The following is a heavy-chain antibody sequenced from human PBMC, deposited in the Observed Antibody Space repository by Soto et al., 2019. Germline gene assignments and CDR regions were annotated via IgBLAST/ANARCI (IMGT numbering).Heavy chain of an antibody. D-gene: IGHD3-16*01. V-gene: IGHV4-34*01. CDR1: VGFLSESY. CDR3: VRIRYQLPSSVLWLDP. J-gene: IGHJ5*02. CDR2: INHVGGT. Sequence: SETLSITCAVYVGFLSESYWTWIRQRPGKGLEWIGEINHVGGTNYNPSLKSRVTMSVDTSQNQFSLRLISVTAADTAMYFCVRIRYQLPSSVLWLDPWGQGTPVTVSS.